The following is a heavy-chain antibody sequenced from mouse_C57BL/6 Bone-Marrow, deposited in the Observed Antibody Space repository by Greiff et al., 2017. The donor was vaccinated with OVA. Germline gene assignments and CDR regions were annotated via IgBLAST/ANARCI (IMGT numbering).Heavy chain of an antibody. CDR3: ASYYYGSSYVDY. CDR2: IDPEDGET. Sequence: EVKLQESGAELVKPGASVKLSCTASGFNIKDYYMHWVKQRTEQGLEWIGRIDPEDGETKYATKVQGKATITADTSSNTAYLQLSSLTSEDTAVYYCASYYYGSSYVDYWGQGTTLTVSS. V-gene: IGHV14-2*01. D-gene: IGHD1-1*01. J-gene: IGHJ2*01. CDR1: GFNIKDYY.